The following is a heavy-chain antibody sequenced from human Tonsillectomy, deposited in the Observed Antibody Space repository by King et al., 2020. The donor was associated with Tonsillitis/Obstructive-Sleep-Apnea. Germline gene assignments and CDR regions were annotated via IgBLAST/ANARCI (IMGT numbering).Heavy chain of an antibody. CDR2: INHSGST. D-gene: IGHD4-11*01. CDR1: GGSFSGYY. V-gene: IGHV4-34*01. Sequence: VQLQQWGAGLLKPSETLSLTCAVYGGSFSGYYWSWIRQPPGKGLEWIGDINHSGSTNYNPSLKSRVTISVDTSKNQFSLKLSSVTAADTAVYYCARGLTATVTNEWHLGPTFDYWGQGTLVTVSS. J-gene: IGHJ4*02. CDR3: ARGLTATVTNEWHLGPTFDY.